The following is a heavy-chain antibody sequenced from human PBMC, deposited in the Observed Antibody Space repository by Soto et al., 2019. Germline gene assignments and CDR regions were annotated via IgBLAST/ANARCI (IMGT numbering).Heavy chain of an antibody. V-gene: IGHV3-15*01. CDR2: IKSKTDGGTT. CDR3: TTGIGGDHPAFDI. J-gene: IGHJ3*02. D-gene: IGHD2-21*01. Sequence: EVQLVESGGGLVKPGGSLRLSCAASGFTFSNAWMSWVRQAPGKGLEWVGRIKSKTDGGTTDYAAPVKGRFTISRDDSKNTLYLQMNSLKTEDTAVYYCTTGIGGDHPAFDIWGQGTMVTVSS. CDR1: GFTFSNAW.